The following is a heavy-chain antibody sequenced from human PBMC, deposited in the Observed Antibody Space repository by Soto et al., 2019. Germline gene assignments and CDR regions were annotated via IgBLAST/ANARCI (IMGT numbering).Heavy chain of an antibody. J-gene: IGHJ4*02. CDR3: ARRGPGTYVDY. Sequence: EVQLLESGGGLVQPGGSLRLSCAASGFTFSSYAMNWVRQAPGKGLEWVSVISGSGGSTYYADSVKGRFTISRDNSKNTLYLQMNSLRAAYTAVYDCARRGPGTYVDYWGQGTLVTVSS. CDR1: GFTFSSYA. D-gene: IGHD6-13*01. CDR2: ISGSGGST. V-gene: IGHV3-23*01.